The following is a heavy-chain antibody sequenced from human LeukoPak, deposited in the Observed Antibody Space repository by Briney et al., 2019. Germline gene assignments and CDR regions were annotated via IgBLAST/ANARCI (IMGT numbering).Heavy chain of an antibody. J-gene: IGHJ4*02. CDR2: IYSGGST. CDR3: ASNYHYYDSSGYYPTTFDY. D-gene: IGHD3-22*01. CDR1: GFTFSSYW. Sequence: GGSLRLSCAASGFTFSSYWMSWVRQAPGKGLEWVSVIYSGGSTYYADSVKGRFTISRDNSKNTLYLQMNSLRAEDTAVYYCASNYHYYDSSGYYPTTFDYWGQGTLVTVSS. V-gene: IGHV3-66*01.